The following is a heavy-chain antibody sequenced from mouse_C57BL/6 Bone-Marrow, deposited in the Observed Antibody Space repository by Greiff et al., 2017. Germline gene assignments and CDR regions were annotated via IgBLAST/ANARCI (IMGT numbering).Heavy chain of an antibody. CDR2: IYPGSGST. D-gene: IGHD2-4*01. CDR1: GYTFTSYW. Sequence: QVQLQQPGAELVKPGASVKMSCKASGYTFTSYWITWVKQRPGQGLEWIGDIYPGSGSTNYNEKFKSKATLTVDTSSSTAYMQLSSLTSEDSAVXYCAREGDDYDEGYYAMDDWGQGTSVTVSS. V-gene: IGHV1-55*01. CDR3: AREGDDYDEGYYAMDD. J-gene: IGHJ4*01.